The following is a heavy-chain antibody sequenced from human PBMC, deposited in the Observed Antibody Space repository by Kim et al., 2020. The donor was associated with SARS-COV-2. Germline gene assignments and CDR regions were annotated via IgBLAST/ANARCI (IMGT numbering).Heavy chain of an antibody. CDR2: ISTSGGST. CDR1: GFTFSSYA. J-gene: IGHJ6*02. Sequence: GGSLRLSCAASGFTFSSYAMSWVRQAPGKGLEWVSTISTSGGSTYYADSVKGRFTISRDNSKNTLYLQMNSLRAEDTAVYYCAKDRRGTGSSSSYGMDVWGQGTTVTVSS. V-gene: IGHV3-23*01. CDR3: AKDRRGTGSSSSYGMDV. D-gene: IGHD6-13*01.